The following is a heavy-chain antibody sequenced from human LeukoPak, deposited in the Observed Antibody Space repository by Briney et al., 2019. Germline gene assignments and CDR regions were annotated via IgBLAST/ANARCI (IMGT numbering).Heavy chain of an antibody. Sequence: ASVKVSCKASGYAFTSYGISWVRQAPGQGLEWMGWISAYNGNTNYAQKLQGRVTMTTDTSTSTAYMELRSLRSDDTAVYYCARAFPYSSSWYGDYWGQGTLVTVSS. CDR3: ARAFPYSSSWYGDY. CDR1: GYAFTSYG. J-gene: IGHJ4*02. V-gene: IGHV1-18*01. D-gene: IGHD6-13*01. CDR2: ISAYNGNT.